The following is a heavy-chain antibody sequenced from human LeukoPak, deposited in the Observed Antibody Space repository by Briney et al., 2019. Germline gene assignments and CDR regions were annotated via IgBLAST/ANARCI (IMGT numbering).Heavy chain of an antibody. CDR3: ARGNVAVAGSSDAFDI. J-gene: IGHJ3*02. D-gene: IGHD6-19*01. CDR2: IRYDGSNK. V-gene: IGHV3-30*02. Sequence: PGGSLRLSCAASGFTFSSYGMHWVRQAPGKGLEWVAFIRYDGSNKYYADSVKGRFTISRDNSKNTLYLQMNSLRAEDTAVYYCARGNVAVAGSSDAFDIWGQGTMVTVSS. CDR1: GFTFSSYG.